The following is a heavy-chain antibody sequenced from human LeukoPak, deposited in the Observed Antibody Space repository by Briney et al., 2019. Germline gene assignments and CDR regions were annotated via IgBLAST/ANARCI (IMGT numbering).Heavy chain of an antibody. D-gene: IGHD1-7*01. CDR3: ARDHRVNYLDAFDI. CDR2: ISSSSSYI. CDR1: GFTFSSYS. V-gene: IGHV3-21*01. Sequence: PGGSLRLSCAASGFTFSSYSMNWVRQAPGKGLEWVSSISSSSSYIYYADSVKGRFTISRDNAKNSLYLQMNSLRAEDTAVYYCARDHRVNYLDAFDIWGQGTMVTVSS. J-gene: IGHJ3*02.